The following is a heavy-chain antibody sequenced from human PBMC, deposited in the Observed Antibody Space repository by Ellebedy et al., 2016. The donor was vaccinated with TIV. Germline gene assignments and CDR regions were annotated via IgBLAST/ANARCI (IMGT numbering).Heavy chain of an antibody. V-gene: IGHV3-33*08. D-gene: IGHD6-19*01. Sequence: GESLKISCAASGFTFSSYEMNWVRQAPGKGLEWVGVRWYDGSNKYYADSVKGRFTISKDNSKNTLHLQMNSLRAEDTAVYYCARVRGPNSSGWYVDYWGQGTLVTVSS. J-gene: IGHJ4*02. CDR3: ARVRGPNSSGWYVDY. CDR2: RWYDGSNK. CDR1: GFTFSSYE.